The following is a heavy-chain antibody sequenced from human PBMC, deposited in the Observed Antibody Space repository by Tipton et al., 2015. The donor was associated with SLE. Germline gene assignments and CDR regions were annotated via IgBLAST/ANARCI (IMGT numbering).Heavy chain of an antibody. D-gene: IGHD2-8*02. V-gene: IGHV3-74*01. CDR3: ARSGISGVDD. Sequence: SLRLSCAASGFTFNNYWMHWFRQAPGKGLVWVSRMNTDGTITNYADSVKGRFTISRDNSKKMLYLQMNSLRSEDTAVYYCARSGISGVDDWGQGTLVTVSS. CDR1: GFTFNNYW. J-gene: IGHJ4*02. CDR2: MNTDGTIT.